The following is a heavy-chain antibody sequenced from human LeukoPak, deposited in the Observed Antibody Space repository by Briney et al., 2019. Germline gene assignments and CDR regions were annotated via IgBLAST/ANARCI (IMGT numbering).Heavy chain of an antibody. CDR1: GGSFSDCY. J-gene: IGHJ3*02. CDR3: ARRPGTYYAFDI. D-gene: IGHD1-26*01. CDR2: INHSGNT. Sequence: TSETLSLTCAVYGGSFSDCYWNWIRQPPGKGLEWIGEINHSGNTNYSPSLKSRVTLSVDTSKSQFFLKLTSVTAADTAVYYCARRPGTYYAFDIWGQGTVVTVSS. V-gene: IGHV4-34*01.